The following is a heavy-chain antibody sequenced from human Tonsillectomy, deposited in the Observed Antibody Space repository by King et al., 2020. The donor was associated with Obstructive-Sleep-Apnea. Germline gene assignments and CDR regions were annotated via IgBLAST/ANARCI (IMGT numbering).Heavy chain of an antibody. V-gene: IGHV3-33*06. CDR1: GFTFSSYG. D-gene: IGHD6-19*01. CDR3: AKDLYRYIAVADY. CDR2: IWYDGSNK. J-gene: IGHJ4*02. Sequence: VQLVESGGGVVQPGRSLRLSCAASGFTFSSYGMHWVRQAPGKGLEWVAVIWYDGSNKYYADSVKGRLTISRDNSKNTLYLQMKSLRAEDTAVYYCAKDLYRYIAVADYWGQGTLVTVSS.